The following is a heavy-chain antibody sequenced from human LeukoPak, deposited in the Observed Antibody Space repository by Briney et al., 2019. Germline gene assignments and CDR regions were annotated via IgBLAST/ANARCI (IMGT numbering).Heavy chain of an antibody. V-gene: IGHV3-33*01. CDR3: ARDRYSSSWWDL. CDR1: GFSFNTYG. Sequence: GRSLRLSCAASGFSFNTYGMHWVRQAPGKGLEWVAVIWYDGSEKYYADSVKGRFTISRDNSKNTLYLQMNSLRAEDTAVYYCARDRYSSSWWDLWGQGTLVTVSS. D-gene: IGHD6-13*01. J-gene: IGHJ5*02. CDR2: IWYDGSEK.